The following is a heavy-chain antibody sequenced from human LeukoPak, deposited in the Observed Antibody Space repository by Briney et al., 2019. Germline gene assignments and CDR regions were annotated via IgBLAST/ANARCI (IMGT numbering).Heavy chain of an antibody. CDR3: ARGQFRLSDYDSSGFDY. D-gene: IGHD3-22*01. J-gene: IGHJ4*02. Sequence: ASVKVSCKASGYTFTSYYMHWVRQAPGQGLEWMGIINPSGGSTSYAQKFQGRVNMTRDTSTSTVYMELSSLRSEDTAVYYCARGQFRLSDYDSSGFDYWGQGTLVTVSS. CDR1: GYTFTSYY. V-gene: IGHV1-46*01. CDR2: INPSGGST.